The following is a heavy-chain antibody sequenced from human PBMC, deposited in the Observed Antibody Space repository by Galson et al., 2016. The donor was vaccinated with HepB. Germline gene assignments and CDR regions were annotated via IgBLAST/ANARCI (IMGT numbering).Heavy chain of an antibody. J-gene: IGHJ4*02. Sequence: SLRLSCATSGLIFRSYAMSWVRQAPGKGLEWVSSITGSGGGTYYADSVKGRFTISRDNSNSTLYLQMNSLRAEDTAIYYCARGYGGNSLDFWGQGTLVTVSS. D-gene: IGHD4-23*01. V-gene: IGHV3-23*01. CDR1: GLIFRSYA. CDR2: ITGSGGGT. CDR3: ARGYGGNSLDF.